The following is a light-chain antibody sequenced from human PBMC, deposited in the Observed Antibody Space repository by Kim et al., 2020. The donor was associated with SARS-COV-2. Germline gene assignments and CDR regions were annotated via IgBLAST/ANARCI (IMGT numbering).Light chain of an antibody. CDR2: DAC. Sequence: EIVLTQSPATLSLSPGERATLSCRASQSVSSYLAWYQQKLGQAPRLLIYDACNRATGIPVRFSGSGSGTVFTLTVSSLEPEDFAVYYCQQRSNWPITFGQGTRLEIK. V-gene: IGKV3-11*01. CDR3: QQRSNWPIT. J-gene: IGKJ5*01. CDR1: QSVSSY.